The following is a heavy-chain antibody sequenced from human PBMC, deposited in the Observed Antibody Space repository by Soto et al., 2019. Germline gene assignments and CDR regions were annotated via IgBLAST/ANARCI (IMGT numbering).Heavy chain of an antibody. Sequence: QVQLQESGPGLVKPSETLSLTCTVSGGSISSYYWSWIRQPPGKGLEWIGYIYYSGSTNYNPSLKSRVTISVDTSKNQFSLKLSSVTAADTAVYYCARHLAGYSFDYWGQGTLVTVSS. CDR2: IYYSGST. V-gene: IGHV4-59*08. D-gene: IGHD3-9*01. CDR3: ARHLAGYSFDY. CDR1: GGSISSYY. J-gene: IGHJ4*02.